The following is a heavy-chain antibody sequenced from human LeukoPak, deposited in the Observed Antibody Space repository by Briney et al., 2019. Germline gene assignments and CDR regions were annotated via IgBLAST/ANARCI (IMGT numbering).Heavy chain of an antibody. CDR2: IYYSGST. V-gene: IGHV4-39*01. J-gene: IGHJ6*03. CDR3: ARHGPDYDYVWGSYRPYYYYYYMDV. D-gene: IGHD3-16*02. CDR1: GGSISSSSYY. Sequence: SETLSLTCTVSGGSISSSSYYWGWIRQPPGKGLEWIGSIYYSGSTHYNPSLKSRVTISVDTSKNQFSLKLSSVTAADTAVYYCARHGPDYDYVWGSYRPYYYYYYMDVWGKGTTVTISS.